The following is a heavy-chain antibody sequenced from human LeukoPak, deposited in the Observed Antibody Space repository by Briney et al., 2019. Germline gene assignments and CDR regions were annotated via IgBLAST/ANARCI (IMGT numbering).Heavy chain of an antibody. V-gene: IGHV3-30*02. CDR1: GFIFNRYG. CDR2: IRYDGPNK. J-gene: IGHJ4*02. Sequence: GGSLRLSCAASGFIFNRYGMHWVRQAPGKGLEWVAFIRYDGPNKYYADSVKGRFTISRGNSKNTLYLQMNSLRAEDTAVYYCAKDLESAYDCAGHYSPFDSWAQGTLVTVSS. CDR3: AKDLESAYDCAGHYSPFDS. D-gene: IGHD3-22*01.